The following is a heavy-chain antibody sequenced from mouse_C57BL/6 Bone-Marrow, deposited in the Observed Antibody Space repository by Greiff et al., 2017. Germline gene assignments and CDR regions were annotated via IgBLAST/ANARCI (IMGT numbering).Heavy chain of an antibody. D-gene: IGHD2-1*01. CDR3: TEGNYLAGFAY. V-gene: IGHV14-4*01. Sequence: VQLQQSGAELVRPGASVKLSCTASGFNIKDDYMHWVKQRPEQGLEWIGWIDPENGDTEYASKFQGKATITADTSSNQAYLQLSSLTSEDTAVYYCTEGNYLAGFAYWGQGTLVTVSA. CDR2: IDPENGDT. CDR1: GFNIKDDY. J-gene: IGHJ3*01.